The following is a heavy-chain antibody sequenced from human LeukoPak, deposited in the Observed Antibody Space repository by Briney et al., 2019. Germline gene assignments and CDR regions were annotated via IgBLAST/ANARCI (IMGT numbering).Heavy chain of an antibody. CDR3: ARGATPSYYVDPTYFDY. Sequence: SETLSPTCAVYGGSFSGYYWSWIRQPPGKGLEWIGEINHSGSTNYNPSLKSRVTISVDTSKNQFSLKLSSVTAADTAVYYCARGATPSYYVDPTYFDYWGQGTLVTVSS. J-gene: IGHJ4*02. D-gene: IGHD1-26*01. CDR1: GGSFSGYY. V-gene: IGHV4-34*01. CDR2: INHSGST.